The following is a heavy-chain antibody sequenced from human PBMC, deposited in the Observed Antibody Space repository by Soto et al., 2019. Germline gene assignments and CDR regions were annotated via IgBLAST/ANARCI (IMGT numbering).Heavy chain of an antibody. CDR2: IYPGDSDT. Sequence: PGESLKISCKGSGYSFASYWIAWVRQMPGKGLEWMGNIYPGDSDTTYSPSFRGQVTISVDRSISTAYLQWSSLEASDTAMYYFVRRIGYSGFDPWGQGALVTVPQ. V-gene: IGHV5-51*01. CDR3: VRRIGYSGFDP. J-gene: IGHJ5*02. D-gene: IGHD3-22*01. CDR1: GYSFASYW.